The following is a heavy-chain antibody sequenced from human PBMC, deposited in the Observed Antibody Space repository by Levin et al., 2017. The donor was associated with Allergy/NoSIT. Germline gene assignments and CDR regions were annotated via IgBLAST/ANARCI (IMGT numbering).Heavy chain of an antibody. Sequence: SETLSLTCTVSGGSISSSDYYWGWIRQPPGKGLEWIGSIYYSGSTYYNPSLKSRVTISVDTSKNQFSLKLSSVTAADTAVYYCARHPQSWYNWFDPWGQGTLVTVSS. CDR1: GGSISSSDYY. V-gene: IGHV4-39*01. J-gene: IGHJ5*02. CDR2: IYYSGST. CDR3: ARHPQSWYNWFDP. D-gene: IGHD6-13*01.